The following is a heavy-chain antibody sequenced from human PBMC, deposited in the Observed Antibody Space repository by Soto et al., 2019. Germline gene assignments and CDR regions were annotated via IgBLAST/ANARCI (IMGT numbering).Heavy chain of an antibody. V-gene: IGHV3-66*01. Sequence: GGSLRLSCAASGFTVSSNYMSWVRQAPGKGLEWVSVIYSGGSTYYADSVKGRFTISRDNSKNTLYLQMNSLRAEDTAVYYCARDLEDYCSGGSCYSEVVSYYYMDVWGKGTTVTVSS. J-gene: IGHJ6*03. CDR2: IYSGGST. CDR1: GFTVSSNY. D-gene: IGHD2-15*01. CDR3: ARDLEDYCSGGSCYSEVVSYYYMDV.